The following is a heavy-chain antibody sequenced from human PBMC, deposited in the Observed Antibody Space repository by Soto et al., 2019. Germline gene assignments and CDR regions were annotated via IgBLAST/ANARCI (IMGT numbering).Heavy chain of an antibody. D-gene: IGHD1-26*01. CDR3: ARLGGSYAVPHFDY. J-gene: IGHJ4*02. CDR2: IYYSGTT. V-gene: IGHV4-59*08. Sequence: PSETLSLTCTVAGGSINLSYGTWTRKPPGKGLEWMGYIYYSGTTTNYNPSLKSRVTLSVDTSKNQFSLKLSSVTAADTAVYYCARLGGSYAVPHFDYWGQGTLVPVSS. CDR1: GGSINLSY.